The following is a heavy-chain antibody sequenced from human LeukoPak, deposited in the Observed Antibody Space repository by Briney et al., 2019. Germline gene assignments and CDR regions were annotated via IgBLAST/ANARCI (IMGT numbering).Heavy chain of an antibody. CDR1: GYTFTNYY. CDR3: VRNSGSGFDY. Sequence: ASVKVSCKASGYTFTNYYIHWVRQAPGQGLEWMGIINPSGGSITYAQEFQGRVTVARDTSTTTVYMDLSSLRSEDTAMYYCVRNSGSGFDYWGQGTLVTVSS. J-gene: IGHJ4*02. D-gene: IGHD1-26*01. V-gene: IGHV1-46*01. CDR2: INPSGGSI.